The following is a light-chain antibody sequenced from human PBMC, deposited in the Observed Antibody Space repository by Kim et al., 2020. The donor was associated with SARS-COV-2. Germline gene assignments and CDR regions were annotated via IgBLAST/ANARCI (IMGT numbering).Light chain of an antibody. J-gene: IGKJ2*01. V-gene: IGKV3-11*01. CDR2: DAS. CDR3: QQRSNWPHT. Sequence: SLSPGENAPPSCRASQSVSSYFAWYQQNPGQAPRLLIYDASNRATGILARFSGSGSGTDFTLTISSLEPEDFAVYYCQQRSNWPHTFGQGTKLEI. CDR1: QSVSSY.